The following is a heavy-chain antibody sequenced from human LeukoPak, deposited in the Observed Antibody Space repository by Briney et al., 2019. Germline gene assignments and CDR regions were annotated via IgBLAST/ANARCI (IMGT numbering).Heavy chain of an antibody. Sequence: GGSLRLSRSASGFTLSNYWIHWVRQAPGKGLVWVSRINTDGSSTNYADSVRGRFTVSRDNAKNTLYLQMNSLRVEDTAVYYCARVIGWDEPFDPWGHGTLVTVSS. D-gene: IGHD1-26*01. CDR2: INTDGSST. CDR3: ARVIGWDEPFDP. V-gene: IGHV3-74*01. CDR1: GFTLSNYW. J-gene: IGHJ3*01.